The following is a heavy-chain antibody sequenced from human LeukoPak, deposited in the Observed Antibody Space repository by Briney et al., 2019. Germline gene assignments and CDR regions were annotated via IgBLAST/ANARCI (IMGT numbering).Heavy chain of an antibody. Sequence: ASVTVSCKASGGTFSSYAISWVRQAPGQGLEWMGGIIPIFGTANYAQKFQGRVMITADESTSTAYMELSSLRSEDTAVYYCARARTVSYYDSSGYPFDYWGQGTLVTVSS. V-gene: IGHV1-69*13. D-gene: IGHD3-22*01. CDR1: GGTFSSYA. J-gene: IGHJ4*02. CDR3: ARARTVSYYDSSGYPFDY. CDR2: IIPIFGTA.